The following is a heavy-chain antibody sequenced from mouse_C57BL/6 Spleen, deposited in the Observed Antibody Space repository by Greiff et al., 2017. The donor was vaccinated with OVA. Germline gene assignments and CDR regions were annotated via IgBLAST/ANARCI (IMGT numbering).Heavy chain of an antibody. CDR1: GYAFSSSR. Sequence: QVQLQQSGPELVKPGASVKISCKASGYAFSSSRLNWVKPRPGKGLEWIGRIYPGDGDTNYNGKFKGKATLTADKSSSTAYMQLSSLTSEDSAVYFCARCGGCPDWYFDVWGTGTTVTVSS. CDR3: ARCGGCPDWYFDV. V-gene: IGHV1-82*01. J-gene: IGHJ1*03. CDR2: IYPGDGDT.